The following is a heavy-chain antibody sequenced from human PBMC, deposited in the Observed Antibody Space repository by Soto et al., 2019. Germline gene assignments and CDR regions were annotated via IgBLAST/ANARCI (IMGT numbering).Heavy chain of an antibody. CDR2: IYWDDDK. CDR1: GVSLSTSGVG. CDR3: AHRGNDSWTGYWAVGWFDP. D-gene: IGHD3-9*01. J-gene: IGHJ5*02. V-gene: IGHV2-5*02. Sequence: QITLKESGPTLVKPTQTLTLTCTFSGVSLSTSGVGVGWIRQPPGKALQWLALIYWDDDKSYSPSLKSRLTITKDTSKTQVVLTMTNMDPVDTATYYCAHRGNDSWTGYWAVGWFDPWGQGTLVTVSS.